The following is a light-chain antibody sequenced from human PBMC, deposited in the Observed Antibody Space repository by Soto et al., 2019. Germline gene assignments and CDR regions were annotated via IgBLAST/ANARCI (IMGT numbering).Light chain of an antibody. CDR3: AAWDDSVTGWV. Sequence: QSALTQPPSASETPGQRVTISCSGSSSNIGTNTVNWYQQLPGTAPKLLIYSNNQRPSGVPDRISGSKSGTSASLAISGLQSEDEADYYCAAWDDSVTGWVFGGGTKLTVL. V-gene: IGLV1-44*01. CDR1: SSNIGTNT. J-gene: IGLJ3*02. CDR2: SNN.